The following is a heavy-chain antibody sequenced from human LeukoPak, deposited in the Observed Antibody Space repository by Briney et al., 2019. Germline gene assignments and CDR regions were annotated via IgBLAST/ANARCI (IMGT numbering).Heavy chain of an antibody. J-gene: IGHJ6*02. V-gene: IGHV3-30*18. D-gene: IGHD1-26*01. CDR3: AKEWPWENFYYGMNV. CDR1: GXSFSNYG. Sequence: PGGSLRLSCAAAGXSFSNYGMHWVRQAPGKGLEWLAVISYDGSQRYYADSVEGRLTISRDNSKNTLYLQLSSLRAEDTALYYCAKEWPWENFYYGMNVWGPGTTVTVSS. CDR2: ISYDGSQR.